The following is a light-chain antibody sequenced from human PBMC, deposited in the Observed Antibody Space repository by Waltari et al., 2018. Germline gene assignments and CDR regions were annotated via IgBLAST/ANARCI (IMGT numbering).Light chain of an antibody. CDR3: QQRSNWPRLT. CDR1: QSVSSY. V-gene: IGKV3-11*01. J-gene: IGKJ4*01. CDR2: DAS. Sequence: EIVLTQSPATLSLSPGEGATLSCRASQSVSSYLAWYQQKPGQAPRLLIYDASNRATGIPARFSGSGSGTDFTLTITSLEPEDFAVYYCQQRSNWPRLTFGGGTKVYIK.